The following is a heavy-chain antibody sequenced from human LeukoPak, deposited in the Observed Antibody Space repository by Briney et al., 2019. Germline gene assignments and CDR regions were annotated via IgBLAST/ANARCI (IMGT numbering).Heavy chain of an antibody. V-gene: IGHV3-30*03. Sequence: GGSLRLSCAASGFTFSSYEMNWVRQAPGKGLEWVAFISYDGSNKNYVDSVKGRFTISRDNSKNTLYLQMNSLRAEDTAVYYCAREGIYSNYGLYYMDVWTKGTTVTVSS. CDR3: AREGIYSNYGLYYMDV. D-gene: IGHD4-11*01. J-gene: IGHJ6*03. CDR2: ISYDGSNK. CDR1: GFTFSSYE.